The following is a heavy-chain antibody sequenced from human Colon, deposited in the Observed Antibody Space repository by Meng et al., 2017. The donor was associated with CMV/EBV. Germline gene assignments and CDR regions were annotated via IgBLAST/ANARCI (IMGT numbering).Heavy chain of an antibody. V-gene: IGHV3-13*01. CDR1: GFSLADYA. Sequence: GESLKISCAASGFSLADYAMHWVRQPTGKGLEWVSSIGTVGDTYSIGSVKGRFIISREDAKNSVYLQMNGLRDGDTGLYYCARARSPTHFDYWGQGALVTVSS. J-gene: IGHJ4*02. CDR2: IGTVGDT. CDR3: ARARSPTHFDY.